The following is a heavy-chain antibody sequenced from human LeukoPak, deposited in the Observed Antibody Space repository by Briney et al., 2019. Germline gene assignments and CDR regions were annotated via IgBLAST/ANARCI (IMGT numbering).Heavy chain of an antibody. CDR1: GGPIRSSYYY. D-gene: IGHD3-22*01. J-gene: IGHJ3*02. Sequence: PSETLSLTCTVSGGPIRSSYYYWSWIRQPPGKGLEWIGEINHSGSTNYNPSLKSRVTISVDTSKNQFSLKLSSVTAADTAVYYCATEPYYYDSSGSPRGYDAFDIWGQGTVVTVSS. CDR2: INHSGST. V-gene: IGHV4-39*07. CDR3: ATEPYYYDSSGSPRGYDAFDI.